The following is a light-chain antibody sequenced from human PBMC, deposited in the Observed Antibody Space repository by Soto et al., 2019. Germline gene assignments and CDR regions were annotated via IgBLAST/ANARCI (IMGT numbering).Light chain of an antibody. J-gene: IGKJ4*01. Sequence: EFVLTQSPGTLSLSPGERATLSCRASQSVGSNSLAWYQQKPGQAPRILIYGASTRAAGIPDRFSGSGSGTDFTLTISRLEPEDCAVYYCQQYGSSPPLTFGGGTKVEI. CDR2: GAS. CDR3: QQYGSSPPLT. CDR1: QSVGSNS. V-gene: IGKV3-20*01.